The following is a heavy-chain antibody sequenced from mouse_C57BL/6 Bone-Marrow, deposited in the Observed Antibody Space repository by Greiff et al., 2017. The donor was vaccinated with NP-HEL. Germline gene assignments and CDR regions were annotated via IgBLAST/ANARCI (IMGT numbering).Heavy chain of an antibody. CDR3: ARGLGRGYFDY. J-gene: IGHJ2*01. CDR2: IDPSDSYT. V-gene: IGHV1-59*01. Sequence: QVQLQQPGAELVRPGTSVKLSCKASGYTFTSYWMHWVKQRPGQGLEWIGVIDPSDSYTNYNQKFKGKATLTVDTSSSTASMQLSSLTSEDSAVYYCARGLGRGYFDYWGQGTTLTVSS. D-gene: IGHD4-1*01. CDR1: GYTFTSYW.